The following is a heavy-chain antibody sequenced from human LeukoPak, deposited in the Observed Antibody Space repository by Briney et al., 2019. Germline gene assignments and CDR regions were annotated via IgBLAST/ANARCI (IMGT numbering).Heavy chain of an antibody. D-gene: IGHD3-16*01. CDR1: GLTFSSYW. CDR3: ARGGGLDV. V-gene: IGHV3-7*03. CDR2: INHNGNVN. Sequence: GGSLRLSCAASGLTFSSYWVNWARQALWKGLEWVASINHNGNVNYYVDAVKGRFTISRDNAKNSLYLQMSNLRAEDTAVYFCARGGGLDVWGQGATVTVSS. J-gene: IGHJ6*02.